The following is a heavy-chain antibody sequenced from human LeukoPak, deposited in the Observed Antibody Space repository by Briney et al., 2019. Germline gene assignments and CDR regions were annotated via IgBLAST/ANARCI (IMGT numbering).Heavy chain of an antibody. V-gene: IGHV3-23*01. CDR3: AKDRLWFGESFLDY. D-gene: IGHD3-10*01. CDR1: GFTFSSYA. Sequence: GGSLRLSCAASGFTFSSYAMSWVRQAPGKGLEWVSAISGSGGSTYYADSVKGRFTISRDNSKNTPYLQMNSLRAEDTAVYYCAKDRLWFGESFLDYWGQGTLVTVSS. J-gene: IGHJ4*02. CDR2: ISGSGGST.